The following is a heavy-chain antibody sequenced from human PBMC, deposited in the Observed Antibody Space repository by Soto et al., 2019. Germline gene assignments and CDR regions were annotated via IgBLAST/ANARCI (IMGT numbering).Heavy chain of an antibody. D-gene: IGHD6-19*01. CDR2: IKSKTDGGTT. J-gene: IGHJ6*02. CDR1: GFTFSNAW. CDR3: TTDGAEWLAQSYYYYGMDV. V-gene: IGHV3-15*07. Sequence: EVQLVESWGGLVKPGGSLRLSCAASGFTFSNAWMNWVRQAPGKGLEWVGRIKSKTDGGTTDYAAPVKGRFTISRDDSKNTLYLQMNSLKTEDTAVYYCTTDGAEWLAQSYYYYGMDVWGQGTTVTVSS.